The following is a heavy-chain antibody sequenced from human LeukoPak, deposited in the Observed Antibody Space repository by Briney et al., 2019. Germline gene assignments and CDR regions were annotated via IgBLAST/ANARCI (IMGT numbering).Heavy chain of an antibody. Sequence: GGSLRLSCAASGFTFNDYGMSWVRQAPGKGLELVSGINWNGGGTGYADSVKGRFTISRDKAKNSLSLQMSSLRAEDTALYYCARDRFPRGDGYNFDVTLEYWGQGTLVTVSS. CDR1: GFTFNDYG. CDR3: ARDRFPRGDGYNFDVTLEY. CDR2: INWNGGGT. J-gene: IGHJ4*02. D-gene: IGHD5-24*01. V-gene: IGHV3-20*04.